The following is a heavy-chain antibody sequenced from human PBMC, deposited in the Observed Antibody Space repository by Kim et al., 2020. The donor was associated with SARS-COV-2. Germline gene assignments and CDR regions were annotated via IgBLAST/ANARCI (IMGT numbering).Heavy chain of an antibody. CDR3: ARDPAYDDDYGDDWFDP. V-gene: IGHV4-39*07. CDR1: GGSISSSSYY. D-gene: IGHD4-17*01. CDR2: IYYSGST. Sequence: SETLSLTCTVSGGSISSSSYYWGWIRQPPGKGLEWIGSIYYSGSTYYNPSLKSRVTISVDTSKNQFSLKLSSVTAADTAVYYCARDPAYDDDYGDDWFDPWGQGTLVTVSS. J-gene: IGHJ5*02.